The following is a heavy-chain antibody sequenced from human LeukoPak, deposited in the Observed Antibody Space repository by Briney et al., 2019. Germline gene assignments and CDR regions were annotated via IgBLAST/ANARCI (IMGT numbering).Heavy chain of an antibody. D-gene: IGHD6-13*01. CDR2: IKQDGSEK. CDR1: GFIFSSYW. Sequence: GGSLRLSCAASGFIFSSYWMSWVRQAPGKGLEWVANIKQDGSEKYYVDSVKGRFTISRDNAKNSLYLQMNSLRAEDTAVYYCARDSYPGVAAAGTIDYWGQGTLVTVSS. V-gene: IGHV3-7*01. CDR3: ARDSYPGVAAAGTIDY. J-gene: IGHJ4*02.